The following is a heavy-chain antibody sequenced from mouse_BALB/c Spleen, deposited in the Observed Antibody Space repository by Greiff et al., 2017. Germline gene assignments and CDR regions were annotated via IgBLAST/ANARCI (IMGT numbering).Heavy chain of an antibody. D-gene: IGHD1-1*01. CDR1: GYSITSDYA. CDR3: ARHYGSRGYFDY. CDR2: ISYSGST. Sequence: EVQLQESGPGLVKPSQSLSLTCTVTGYSITSDYAWNWIRQFPGNKLEWMGYISYSGSTSYNPSLKSRISITRDTSKNQFFLQLNSVTTEDTATYYCARHYGSRGYFDYWGQGTTLTVSS. V-gene: IGHV3-2*02. J-gene: IGHJ2*01.